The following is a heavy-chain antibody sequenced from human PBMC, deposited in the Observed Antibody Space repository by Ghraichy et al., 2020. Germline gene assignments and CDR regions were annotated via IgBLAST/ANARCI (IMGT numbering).Heavy chain of an antibody. D-gene: IGHD6-19*01. Sequence: GGSLRLSCAASGFTFSSYSMNWVRQAPGKGLEWVSYISSSSSTIYYADSVKGRFTISRDNAKNSLYLQMNSLRDEDTAVYYCARGQYSSGWYGGSYYFDYWGQGTLVTVSS. CDR2: ISSSSSTI. CDR3: ARGQYSSGWYGGSYYFDY. CDR1: GFTFSSYS. V-gene: IGHV3-48*02. J-gene: IGHJ4*02.